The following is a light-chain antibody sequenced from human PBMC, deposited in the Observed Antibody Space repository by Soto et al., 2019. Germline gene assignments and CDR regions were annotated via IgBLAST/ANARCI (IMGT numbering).Light chain of an antibody. Sequence: QSVLTQPASVSGSPGQSITISCTGTSSDVGTYNYVSWYQQYPGKAPKLIIYEVSDRPSGVSNRFSGSKSGNTASLTISGLQAEDEADYYCTSYTSISTYVFGTGTQLTVL. CDR2: EVS. CDR1: SSDVGTYNY. V-gene: IGLV2-14*01. J-gene: IGLJ1*01. CDR3: TSYTSISTYV.